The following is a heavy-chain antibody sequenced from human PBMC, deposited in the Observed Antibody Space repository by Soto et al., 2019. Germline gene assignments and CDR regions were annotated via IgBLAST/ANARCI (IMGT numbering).Heavy chain of an antibody. CDR1: GGTFSSYA. Sequence: SVKVSCKASGGTFSSYAISWARQAPGQGLEWMGGIIPIFGTANYAQKFQGRVTITADESTSTAYMELSSLRSEDTAVYYCASKGATRRYYYGMDVWGQGTTVTVSS. CDR3: ASKGATRRYYYGMDV. D-gene: IGHD1-26*01. J-gene: IGHJ6*02. CDR2: IIPIFGTA. V-gene: IGHV1-69*13.